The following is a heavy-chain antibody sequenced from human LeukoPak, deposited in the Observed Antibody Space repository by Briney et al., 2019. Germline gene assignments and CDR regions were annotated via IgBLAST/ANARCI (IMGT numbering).Heavy chain of an antibody. Sequence: GGSLRLSCAASGFTFSSYNMNWVRQAPGKGLEWVSAISTSSGSTYYADSVEGRFTISRDDSKNTLYLQVNSLRAEDTAIYYCAKDSSGWFYYFDYWGQGTLVTVSS. CDR2: ISTSSGST. J-gene: IGHJ4*02. CDR3: AKDSSGWFYYFDY. CDR1: GFTFSSYN. V-gene: IGHV3-23*01. D-gene: IGHD6-19*01.